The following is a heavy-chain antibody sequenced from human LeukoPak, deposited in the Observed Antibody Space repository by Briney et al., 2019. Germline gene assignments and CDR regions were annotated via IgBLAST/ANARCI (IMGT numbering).Heavy chain of an antibody. J-gene: IGHJ3*02. D-gene: IGHD6-13*01. CDR2: IYYSGST. CDR1: GGSISSYY. V-gene: IGHV4-59*01. Sequence: SETLSLTCTVSGGSISSYYWSWIRQPPGKGLEWIGYIYYSGSTNYNPCLKSRVTISVDTSKNQFSLRLSSVTAADTAVYYCARTKQQLVQLGAFDIWGQGTMVTVSS. CDR3: ARTKQQLVQLGAFDI.